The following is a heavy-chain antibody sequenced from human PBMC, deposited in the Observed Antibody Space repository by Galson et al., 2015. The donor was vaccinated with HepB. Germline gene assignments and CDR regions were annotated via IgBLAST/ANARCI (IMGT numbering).Heavy chain of an antibody. D-gene: IGHD5-18*01. Sequence: QSGAEVKKPGDSLKISCQGSGYSFSTYWIGWVRQKPGKGLEWMGLVYPDDSDISYSPSFQGQVTISADKSIRTAYLQWSSLKASDTAIYYCARQDSHGRLANGFDPWGQGTLVTVSS. CDR3: ARQDSHGRLANGFDP. CDR1: GYSFSTYW. V-gene: IGHV5-51*01. CDR2: VYPDDSDI. J-gene: IGHJ5*02.